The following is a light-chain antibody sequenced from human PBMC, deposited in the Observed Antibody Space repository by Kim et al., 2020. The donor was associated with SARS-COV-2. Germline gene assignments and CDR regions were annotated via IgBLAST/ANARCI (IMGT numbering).Light chain of an antibody. CDR1: QSVSSNY. J-gene: IGKJ1*01. CDR3: QQYSSSPAT. Sequence: SPGERPTLSCRASQSVSSNYLAWYQQNPGQAPRLLIYGASSRATGIPDRFSGSGSGTDFTLTITRLEPEDFAVYYCQQYSSSPATFGQGTKVDIK. CDR2: GAS. V-gene: IGKV3-20*01.